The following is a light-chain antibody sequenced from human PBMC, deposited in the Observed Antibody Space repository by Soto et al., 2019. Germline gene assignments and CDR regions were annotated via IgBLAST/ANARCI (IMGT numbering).Light chain of an antibody. Sequence: AIQLTQSPSSLSASVGYRVTITCGASQGIRNDLAWYQQKLGKAPKVLIYHASSLESGVPSRFRGSGSGTEFTLTISSLQPDDFETYYCQQYNSYLLTFGGGTKVDIK. V-gene: IGKV1-13*02. CDR2: HAS. CDR1: QGIRND. CDR3: QQYNSYLLT. J-gene: IGKJ4*01.